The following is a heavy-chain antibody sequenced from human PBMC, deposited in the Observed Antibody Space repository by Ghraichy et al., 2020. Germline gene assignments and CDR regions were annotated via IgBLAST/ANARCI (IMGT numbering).Heavy chain of an antibody. V-gene: IGHV4-39*01. D-gene: IGHD6-13*01. Sequence: SETLSLTCTVSGGSISSSSYYWGWIRQPPGKGLEWIGSIYYSGSTYYNPSLKSRVTISVDTSKNQFSLKLSSVTAADTAVYYCASLGKGIAAAGSYYYYGMDVWGQGTTVTVSS. CDR1: GGSISSSSYY. J-gene: IGHJ6*02. CDR3: ASLGKGIAAAGSYYYYGMDV. CDR2: IYYSGST.